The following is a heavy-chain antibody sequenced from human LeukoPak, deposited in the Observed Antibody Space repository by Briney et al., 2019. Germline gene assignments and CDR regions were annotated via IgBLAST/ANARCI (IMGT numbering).Heavy chain of an antibody. D-gene: IGHD3-3*01. CDR2: VSGSGGST. CDR3: AARYYDFWSGYYTDGYYYYMDV. V-gene: IGHV3-23*01. Sequence: GGSLRLSCAASGFTFDDYGMSWVRQAPGKGLEWVSAVSGSGGSTYYADSVKGRFTISRDNSKNTLYLQMNSLRAEDTGVYYCAARYYDFWSGYYTDGYYYYMDVWGKGTTVTVSS. CDR1: GFTFDDYG. J-gene: IGHJ6*03.